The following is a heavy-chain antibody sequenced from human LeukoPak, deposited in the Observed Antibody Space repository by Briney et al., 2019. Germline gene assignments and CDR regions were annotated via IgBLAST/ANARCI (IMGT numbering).Heavy chain of an antibody. CDR3: ARLGYSTGWCNS. V-gene: IGHV4-39*01. J-gene: IGHJ5*01. Sequence: SETLSLTCTVSGGSMNSTSYYWGWIRQPPGKGPDWIANIYYSGTTYYNPSLKSRVTISVDMSKNQFSLILRSVTAADTAVYYCARLGYSTGWCNSWGQGTLVTVSS. CDR1: GGSMNSTSYY. D-gene: IGHD6-25*01. CDR2: IYYSGTT.